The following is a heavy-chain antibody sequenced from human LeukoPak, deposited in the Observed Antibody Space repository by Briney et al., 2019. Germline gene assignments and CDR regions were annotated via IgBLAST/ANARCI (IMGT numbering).Heavy chain of an antibody. CDR1: GFIFTDYW. CDR2: VKGDGSAT. J-gene: IGHJ4*02. CDR3: AKSNDFWSGYPY. D-gene: IGHD3-3*01. V-gene: IGHV3-7*03. Sequence: GGSLRLSCAASGFIFTDYWMNWVRQAPGRGLEWLASVKGDGSATSYVDSVKGRFTISRDNAKNSLYLQMNSLRAEDTAVYYCAKSNDFWSGYPYWGQGTLVTVSS.